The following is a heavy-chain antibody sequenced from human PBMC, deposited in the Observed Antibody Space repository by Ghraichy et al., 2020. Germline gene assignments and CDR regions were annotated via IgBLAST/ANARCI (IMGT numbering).Heavy chain of an antibody. Sequence: GGSLRLSCAASGFTFSSYWMHWVRQAPGKGLVWVSRINSDGSSTSYADSVKGRFTISRDNAKNTLYLQMNSLRAEDTAVYYCARDPPLYCSGGSCYPDYWGQGTLVTVSS. V-gene: IGHV3-74*01. CDR3: ARDPPLYCSGGSCYPDY. D-gene: IGHD2-15*01. CDR1: GFTFSSYW. J-gene: IGHJ4*02. CDR2: INSDGSST.